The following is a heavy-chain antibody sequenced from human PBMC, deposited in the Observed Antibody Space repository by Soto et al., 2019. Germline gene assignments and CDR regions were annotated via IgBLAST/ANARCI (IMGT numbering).Heavy chain of an antibody. D-gene: IGHD6-13*01. CDR3: ARRVHSWQYWYFDL. Sequence: QVQLQESGPGLVKPSETLSLTCTVSGGSISNYYWSWIRQPPGKGLEWIGYIYDSGTTNYNPSLMSLVTISVDTSKNPVPLTLNSVSAADTAVYYCARRVHSWQYWYFDLWGRGTLVTVSS. J-gene: IGHJ2*01. V-gene: IGHV4-59*08. CDR1: GGSISNYY. CDR2: IYDSGTT.